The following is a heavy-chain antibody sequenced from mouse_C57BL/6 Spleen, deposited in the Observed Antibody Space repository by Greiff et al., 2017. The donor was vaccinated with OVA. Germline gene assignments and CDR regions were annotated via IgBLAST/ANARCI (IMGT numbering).Heavy chain of an antibody. CDR1: GYTFTSYW. V-gene: IGHV1-55*01. CDR3: ARHDYYGSSYNYFDY. CDR2: IYPGSGST. J-gene: IGHJ2*01. Sequence: VQLVESGAELVKPGASVKMSCKASGYTFTSYWITWVKQRPGQGLEWIGDIYPGSGSTNYNEKFKSKATLTVDTSSSTAYMQLSSLTSEDSAVYYCARHDYYGSSYNYFDYWGQGTTLTVSS. D-gene: IGHD1-1*01.